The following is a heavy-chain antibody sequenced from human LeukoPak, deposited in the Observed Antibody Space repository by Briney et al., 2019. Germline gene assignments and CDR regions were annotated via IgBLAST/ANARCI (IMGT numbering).Heavy chain of an antibody. V-gene: IGHV1-2*02. CDR3: ARDSSSGWYGVDYKGFDY. CDR1: GYTFTSYG. CDR2: INPNSGGT. D-gene: IGHD6-19*01. Sequence: ASVKVSCKASGYTFTSYGISWVRQAPGQGLEWMGWINPNSGGTNYAQKFQGRVTMTRDTSISTAYMELSSLRSEDTAVYYCARDSSSGWYGVDYKGFDYWGQGTLVTVSS. J-gene: IGHJ4*02.